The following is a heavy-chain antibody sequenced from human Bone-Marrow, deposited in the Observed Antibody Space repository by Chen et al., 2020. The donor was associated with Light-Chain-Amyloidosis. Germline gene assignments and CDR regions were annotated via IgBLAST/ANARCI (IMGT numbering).Heavy chain of an antibody. CDR2: IYPDDSDA. J-gene: IGHJ4*02. CDR3: ARRRDGYNFDY. Sequence: LGESGPEVKKPGESLKISCKGSGYTFPNYWIGWVLQMPGKGLEWMGVIYPDDSDARYSPSFEGQVTISADKSITTAYLQWRSLKASDTAMYYCARRRDGYNFDYWGQGTLVTVSS. V-gene: IGHV5-51*01. D-gene: IGHD5-12*01. CDR1: GYTFPNYW.